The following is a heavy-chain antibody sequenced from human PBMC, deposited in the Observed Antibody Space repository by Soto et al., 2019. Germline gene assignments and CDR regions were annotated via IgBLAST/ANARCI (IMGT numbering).Heavy chain of an antibody. CDR1: GGSISSSNC. J-gene: IGHJ6*02. Sequence: SETLSLTCAVSGGSISSSNCWSCVRQPPGKGLEWIGEIYHSVSTNYNPSLKSRVTISVDKSKNQFSLKLSSVTAADTAVYYCARDRRSGTIADYYYYGMDVWGQGTTVTVSS. CDR3: ARDRRSGTIADYYYYGMDV. V-gene: IGHV4-4*02. D-gene: IGHD3-3*01. CDR2: IYHSVST.